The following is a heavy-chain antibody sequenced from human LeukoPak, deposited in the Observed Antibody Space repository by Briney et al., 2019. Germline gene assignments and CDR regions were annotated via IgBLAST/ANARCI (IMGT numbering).Heavy chain of an antibody. CDR2: FYYSGST. D-gene: IGHD1-26*01. J-gene: IGHJ4*02. CDR3: VRRPARVGATSEVTYYFDY. CDR1: GDSISSSSYY. Sequence: SETLSLTCTVSGDSISSSSYYWGWLRQPPGKGLEWIGIFYYSGSTYYNPSLKSRVTISVDTSNNQFSLKLSSVTAADTAVYYCVRRPARVGATSEVTYYFDYWGQGTLVTVSS. V-gene: IGHV4-39*01.